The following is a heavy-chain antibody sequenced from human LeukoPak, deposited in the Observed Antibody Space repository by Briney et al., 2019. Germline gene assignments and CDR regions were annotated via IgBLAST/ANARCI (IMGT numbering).Heavy chain of an antibody. D-gene: IGHD2-2*01. CDR2: IYYSGST. CDR1: GGSISSGGYY. V-gene: IGHV4-31*03. CDR3: ARSTRYYFDY. J-gene: IGHJ4*02. Sequence: SETLSLTCTVSGGSISSGGYYWSCIRQHPGKGLEWIGYIYYSGSTYYNPSLKSRVTISVDTSKNQFSLKLSSVTAADTAVYYCARSTRYYFDYWGQGTLVTVSS.